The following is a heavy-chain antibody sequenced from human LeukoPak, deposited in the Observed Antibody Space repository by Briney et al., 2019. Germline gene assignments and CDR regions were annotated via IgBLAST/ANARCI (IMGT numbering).Heavy chain of an antibody. V-gene: IGHV3-23*01. CDR1: GFTFSSYW. D-gene: IGHD2-15*01. Sequence: QPGGSLRLPCAASGFTFSSYWMSWVRQAPGKGLKWVSAISGSGGSTYYADSVKGRITISRDNSKNTLYLQMNSLRAEDTAVYYCAKGVGYCSGGSCQQFDYWGQGTLVTVSS. CDR2: ISGSGGST. CDR3: AKGVGYCSGGSCQQFDY. J-gene: IGHJ4*02.